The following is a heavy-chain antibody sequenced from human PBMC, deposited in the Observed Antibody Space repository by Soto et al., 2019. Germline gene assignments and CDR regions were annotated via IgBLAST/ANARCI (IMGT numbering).Heavy chain of an antibody. CDR3: TTDLGVSLTTLDY. D-gene: IGHD2-8*02. V-gene: IGHV3-15*01. CDR1: GFTFSNAW. CDR2: IKSKTDGGTT. J-gene: IGHJ4*02. Sequence: GSLRRAGSASGFTFSNAWMSWVRQAPGKGLEWVGLIKSKTDGGTTDYAAPVKGRFTISRDDSKNTLYLQMNSLKTEDTAVYYCTTDLGVSLTTLDYWGQGTLVTVYS.